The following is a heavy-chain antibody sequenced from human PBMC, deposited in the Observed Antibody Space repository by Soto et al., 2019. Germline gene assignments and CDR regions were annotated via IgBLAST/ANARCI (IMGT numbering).Heavy chain of an antibody. V-gene: IGHV1-69*13. D-gene: IGHD3-22*01. Sequence: SVKVSCKASGFTFTSSAVQWVRQAPGQGLEWMGGIIPIFGTANYAQKFQGRVTITADESTSTAYMELSSLRSEDTAVYYCARAISSGYYSPSNWFDPWGQGTLVTVSS. CDR3: ARAISSGYYSPSNWFDP. CDR2: IIPIFGTA. J-gene: IGHJ5*02. CDR1: GFTFTSSA.